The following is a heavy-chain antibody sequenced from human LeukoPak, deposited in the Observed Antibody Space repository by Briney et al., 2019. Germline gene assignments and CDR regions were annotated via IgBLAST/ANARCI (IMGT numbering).Heavy chain of an antibody. J-gene: IGHJ4*02. Sequence: GGSLRLSCAASGFTFSSSAMSWVRQAPGKGLEWVSAISNNGGYTYYADSVQGRFTISRDNSKSTLCLQMNSLRAEDTAVYYCAKQLGYCSDGSCYFPYWGQGTLVTVPS. CDR3: AKQLGYCSDGSCYFPY. D-gene: IGHD2-15*01. V-gene: IGHV3-23*01. CDR1: GFTFSSSA. CDR2: ISNNGGYT.